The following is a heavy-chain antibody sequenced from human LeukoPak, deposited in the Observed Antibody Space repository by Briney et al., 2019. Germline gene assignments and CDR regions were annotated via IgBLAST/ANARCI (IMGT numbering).Heavy chain of an antibody. CDR2: IDYSGST. J-gene: IGHJ4*01. D-gene: IGHD6-19*01. CDR3: ARHSENFPVAALDY. CDR1: GGSVTFSSYY. Sequence: PSETLSLTCIVSGGSVTFSSYYWGRIRQPPGKGLEWIGSIDYSGSTYYNASLKSRLTISVETTKDQFSLRLSSVTAADTAVYYCARHSENFPVAALDYWGQGTLITVSS. V-gene: IGHV4-39*01.